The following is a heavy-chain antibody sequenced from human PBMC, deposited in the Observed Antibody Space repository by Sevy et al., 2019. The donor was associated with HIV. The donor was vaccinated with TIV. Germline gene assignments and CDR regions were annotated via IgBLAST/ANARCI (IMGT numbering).Heavy chain of an antibody. V-gene: IGHV3-11*06. D-gene: IGHD6-13*01. CDR3: ARVRIAASAPYYFDY. J-gene: IGHJ4*02. CDR2: ISSRNTYT. CDR1: GFTFSDYY. Sequence: GGSLRLSCAASGFTFSDYYMSWIRQAPGKGLEWISYISSRNTYTNYADSVKGRFTISRDNAKNSLYLHMDSLRAEDTAVYYCARVRIAASAPYYFDYWGQGTLVTVSS.